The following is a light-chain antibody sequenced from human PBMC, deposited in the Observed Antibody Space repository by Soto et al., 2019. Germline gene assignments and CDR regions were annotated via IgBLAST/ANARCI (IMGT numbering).Light chain of an antibody. Sequence: AIQPTQSPSSLSASVGDTVTITCRASQAISSYFAWYQQKPGKAPKLLIYAASTLQSGVPSRFSGSGSGTDFSLTISSLQPDDFATYYCLQDYNYPWTFGQGTKV. CDR3: LQDYNYPWT. CDR2: AAS. CDR1: QAISSY. J-gene: IGKJ1*01. V-gene: IGKV1-6*01.